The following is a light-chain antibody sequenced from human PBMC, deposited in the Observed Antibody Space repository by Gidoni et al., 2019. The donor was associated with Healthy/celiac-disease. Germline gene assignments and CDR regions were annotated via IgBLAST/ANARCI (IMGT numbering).Light chain of an antibody. Sequence: DIQMTQSPSSLSASVVDRVTITCRASQSISSYLNWYQQKPGKAPKLLIYAASSLQSGVQSRFSGSGSGTDFTLTISSLQPEDFATYYCQQSYSTLWTFGQGTKVEIK. J-gene: IGKJ1*01. V-gene: IGKV1-39*01. CDR3: QQSYSTLWT. CDR1: QSISSY. CDR2: AAS.